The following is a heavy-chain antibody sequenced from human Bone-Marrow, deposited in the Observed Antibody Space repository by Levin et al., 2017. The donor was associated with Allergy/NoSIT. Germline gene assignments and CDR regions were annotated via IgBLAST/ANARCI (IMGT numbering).Heavy chain of an antibody. J-gene: IGHJ6*02. CDR1: GGSLDTYY. D-gene: IGHD1-26*01. V-gene: IGHV4-4*07. Sequence: SQTLSLTCTVSGGSLDTYYWIWIRQPAGKGLEWIGRIYASGITTYNPSLKSRVTMSVDTSKNQFSLRLSAVTAADTAVYYCARDKDVGGGYNYGMDVWGQGTSVTVSS. CDR3: ARDKDVGGGYNYGMDV. CDR2: IYASGIT.